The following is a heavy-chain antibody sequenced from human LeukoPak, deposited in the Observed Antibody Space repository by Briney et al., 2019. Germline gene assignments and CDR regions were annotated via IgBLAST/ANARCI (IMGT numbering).Heavy chain of an antibody. J-gene: IGHJ6*03. CDR1: GYTFTSYD. CDR3: ARGVVAATFYYYMDV. D-gene: IGHD2-15*01. Sequence: ASVKVSCKASGYTFTSYDINWVRQAPRQGLEWMGWINPTSGATNYAPKFQGRVTMTRDTSISTAYKELNSLRSDDTAVYFCARGVVAATFYYYMDVWGKGTTVTVSS. V-gene: IGHV1-2*02. CDR2: INPTSGAT.